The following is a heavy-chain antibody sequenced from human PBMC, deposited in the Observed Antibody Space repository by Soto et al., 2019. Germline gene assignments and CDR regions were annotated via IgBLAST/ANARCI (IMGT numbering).Heavy chain of an antibody. CDR1: GYTFTSYG. CDR3: ARDNRVAVADNAEYFQH. D-gene: IGHD6-19*01. V-gene: IGHV1-18*01. CDR2: ISAYNGIT. Sequence: QVQLVQSGAEVKKPGASVKVSCKASGYTFTSYGISWVRQAPGQGLEWMGWISAYNGITNYAQKLQGRVTMTTDTSTRTAYRELGRLRSGDTAVYYCARDNRVAVADNAEYFQHWGQGTLVTVSS. J-gene: IGHJ1*01.